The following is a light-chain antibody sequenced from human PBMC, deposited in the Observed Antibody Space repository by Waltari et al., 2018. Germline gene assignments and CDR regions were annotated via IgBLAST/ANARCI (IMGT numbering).Light chain of an antibody. CDR1: SRHVENYNL. CDR3: CSFAGGNNFEVI. CDR2: QVS. V-gene: IGLV2-23*02. J-gene: IGLJ2*01. Sequence: QSALPQPASGSGSPGQSIPIPCTGPSRHVENYNLVSWYQPHPGKAPKLLIYQVSKRPAGISNRFSGSTSGNTASLKIPGLQAEDESDYYCCSFAGGNNFEVIFGGGTRLTVL.